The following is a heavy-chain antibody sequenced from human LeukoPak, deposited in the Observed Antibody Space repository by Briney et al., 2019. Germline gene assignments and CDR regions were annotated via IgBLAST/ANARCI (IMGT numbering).Heavy chain of an antibody. D-gene: IGHD6-19*01. CDR3: ARSGYSSGWHTSYNYYFDY. CDR1: GFTFSSYE. Sequence: GGSLRLXCAASGFTFSSYEMNWVRQAPGKGLEWVSYISSSGSTIYYADSVKGRFTISRDNAKNSLYLQMNSLRAEDTAVYYCARSGYSSGWHTSYNYYFDYWGQGTLVTVSS. J-gene: IGHJ4*02. CDR2: ISSSGSTI. V-gene: IGHV3-48*03.